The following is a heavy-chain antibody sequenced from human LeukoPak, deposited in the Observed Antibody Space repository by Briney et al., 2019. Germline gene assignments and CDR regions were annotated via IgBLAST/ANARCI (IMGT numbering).Heavy chain of an antibody. D-gene: IGHD5-18*01. V-gene: IGHV1-69*06. CDR3: ARDLSGVAGYTYGRGIDY. CDR2: IIPIFGTA. CDR1: GGTFSSYA. J-gene: IGHJ4*02. Sequence: SVKVSCKASGGTFSSYAISWVRQAPGQGLEWMGGIIPIFGTANYAQKFQGRVTITADKSTSTAYMELSSLRSEDTAVYYCARDLSGVAGYTYGRGIDYWGQGTLVTVSS.